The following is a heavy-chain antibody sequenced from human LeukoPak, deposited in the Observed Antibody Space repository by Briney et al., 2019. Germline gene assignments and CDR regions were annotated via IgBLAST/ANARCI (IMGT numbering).Heavy chain of an antibody. D-gene: IGHD6-13*01. CDR1: GGTFSSYA. J-gene: IGHJ5*02. Sequence: ASVKVSFKASGGTFSSYAISWVRQAPGQGLEWMGGIIPIFGTANYAQKFQGRVTITADESTSTAYMELSSLRSEDTAVYYCAGRYSSSPGRFDPWGQGTLVTVSS. CDR3: AGRYSSSPGRFDP. CDR2: IIPIFGTA. V-gene: IGHV1-69*13.